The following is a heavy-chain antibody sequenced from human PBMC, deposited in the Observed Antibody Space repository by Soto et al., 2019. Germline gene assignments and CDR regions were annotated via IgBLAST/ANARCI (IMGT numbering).Heavy chain of an antibody. CDR1: GYTFTSYG. V-gene: IGHV1-18*01. J-gene: IGHJ6*02. D-gene: IGHD3-3*01. Sequence: ASVKVSCKASGYTFTSYGISWVRQAPGQGLEWMGWISAYNGNTNYAQKLQGRVTMTTDTSTSTAYMELRSLRSDDTAVYYCARDYGLSPGYYDFWSGYFPRGMDVGGQGTTVTVSS. CDR3: ARDYGLSPGYYDFWSGYFPRGMDV. CDR2: ISAYNGNT.